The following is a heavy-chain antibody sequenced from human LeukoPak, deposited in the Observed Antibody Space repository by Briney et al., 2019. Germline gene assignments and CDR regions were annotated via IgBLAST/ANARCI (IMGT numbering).Heavy chain of an antibody. J-gene: IGHJ4*02. V-gene: IGHV4-59*08. CDR2: IYYSGST. CDR1: GGSISSYY. D-gene: IGHD3-22*01. Sequence: SETPSLTCSVSGGSISSYYWSWIRQPPGKGLEWIGYIYYSGSTNYNPSLKSRVSISVDTSKNQFSLKVTSVTAADTAVYFCARQHYYESFFDYWGQGILVTVSS. CDR3: ARQHYYESFFDY.